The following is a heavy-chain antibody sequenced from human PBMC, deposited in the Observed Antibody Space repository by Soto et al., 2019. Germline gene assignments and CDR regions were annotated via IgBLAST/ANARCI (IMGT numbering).Heavy chain of an antibody. V-gene: IGHV4-31*03. Sequence: PSETLSLTCTVSGGSISSGGYYWSWIRQHPGKGLEWIGYIYYSGSTYYNPSLKSRVTISVDTSKNQFSLKLSSVTAADTAVYYCARDNAGYYYGMDVWGQGTTVTVSS. CDR3: ARDNAGYYYGMDV. CDR1: GGSISSGGYY. CDR2: IYYSGST. J-gene: IGHJ6*02.